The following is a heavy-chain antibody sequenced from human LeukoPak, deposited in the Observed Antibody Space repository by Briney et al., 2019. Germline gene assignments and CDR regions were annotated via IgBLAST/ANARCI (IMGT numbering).Heavy chain of an antibody. CDR3: ARDIGSYYYYMDV. D-gene: IGHD1-26*01. J-gene: IGHJ6*03. CDR2: IIPIFGTA. Sequence: SVKVSCKASGGTFSSYAINWVRQAPGQGLEWMGGIIPIFGTANYAQKFQGRVTITADESTSTAYMELSSLRSEDTAVYYCARDIGSYYYYMDVWGKGTTVTVSS. CDR1: GGTFSSYA. V-gene: IGHV1-69*01.